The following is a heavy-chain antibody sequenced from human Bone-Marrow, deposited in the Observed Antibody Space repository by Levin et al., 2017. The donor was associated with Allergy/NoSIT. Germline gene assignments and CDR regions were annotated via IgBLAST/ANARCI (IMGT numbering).Heavy chain of an antibody. D-gene: IGHD6-13*01. Sequence: ASVKVSCKASGHTFTGYYMHWVRQAPRQGLEWMGWINPNSGGTNYAQKFEGRVTMTTDTSISTAYMELSRLGSDDTAVYYCTRVRQQLVDYWGQGTLVTVSS. V-gene: IGHV1-2*02. CDR3: TRVRQQLVDY. CDR2: INPNSGGT. J-gene: IGHJ4*02. CDR1: GHTFTGYY.